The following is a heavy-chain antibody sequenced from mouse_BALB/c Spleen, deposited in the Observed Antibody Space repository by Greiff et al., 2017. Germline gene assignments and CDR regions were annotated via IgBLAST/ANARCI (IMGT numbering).Heavy chain of an antibody. CDR2: IDPANGNT. V-gene: IGHV14-3*02. CDR3: APSYYYGSSWYFDV. CDR1: GYTFTDYW. D-gene: IGHD1-1*01. Sequence: EVQLQQPGAELVMPGASVKMSCKASGYTFTDYWMHWVKQRPEQGLEWIGRIDPANGNTKYDPKFQGKATITADTSSNTAYLQLSSLTSEDTAVYYCAPSYYYGSSWYFDVWGAGTTVTVSS. J-gene: IGHJ1*01.